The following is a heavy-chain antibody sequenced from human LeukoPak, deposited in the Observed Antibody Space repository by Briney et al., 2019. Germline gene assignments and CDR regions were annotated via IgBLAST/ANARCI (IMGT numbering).Heavy chain of an antibody. CDR3: ARGPGRLEY. J-gene: IGHJ4*02. D-gene: IGHD1-1*01. CDR2: TYYRSKWYS. CDR1: GDSVASNSAA. V-gene: IGHV6-1*01. Sequence: SQTLSLTWAISGDSVASNSAAWNWIRQSPSRGLEWLGRTYYRSKWYSDYAVSVKSRITIKSDTSKNLFSLQLNSVTLEDTAVYYCARGPGRLEYWGQGTLVTVSS.